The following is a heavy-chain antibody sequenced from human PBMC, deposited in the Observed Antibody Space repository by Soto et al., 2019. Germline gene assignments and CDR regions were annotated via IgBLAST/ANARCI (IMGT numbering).Heavy chain of an antibody. CDR3: AREVGYCSGGSCNGFDY. J-gene: IGHJ4*02. CDR1: GYTFTSYG. D-gene: IGHD2-15*01. CDR2: ISAYNGNT. Sequence: QVQLVQSGAEVKKPGASVKVSCKASGYTFTSYGISWVRQAPGQGLEWMGWISAYNGNTNYAHKLQGRVTMTKDTTTSTAYMELRSLRSDATAVYYCAREVGYCSGGSCNGFDYWGQGTLVTVSS. V-gene: IGHV1-18*01.